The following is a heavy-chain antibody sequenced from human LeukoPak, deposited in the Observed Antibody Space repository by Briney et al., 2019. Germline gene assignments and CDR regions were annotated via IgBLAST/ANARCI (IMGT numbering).Heavy chain of an antibody. CDR1: EYTFTGYY. Sequence: ASVKVSCKASEYTFTGYYMHWLRQAPGQGLEWMGWINPNSGGADYAQKFQGRVTMTRDTSISTAYMALSRLRSDDTAVYYCAKGPPEYCSGGSCHSGRNWIDPWGQGTLVTVSS. J-gene: IGHJ5*02. D-gene: IGHD2-15*01. V-gene: IGHV1-2*02. CDR3: AKGPPEYCSGGSCHSGRNWIDP. CDR2: INPNSGGA.